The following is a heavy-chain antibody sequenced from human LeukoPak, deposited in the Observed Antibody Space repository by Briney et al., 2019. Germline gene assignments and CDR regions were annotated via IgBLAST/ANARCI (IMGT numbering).Heavy chain of an antibody. CDR1: GYTFTGYY. CDR3: AKAYCGGDCYSADAFDI. D-gene: IGHD2-21*02. CDR2: INPNSGGT. J-gene: IGHJ3*02. Sequence: ASVKVSCKASGYTFTGYYMHWVRQAPGQGLEWMGWINPNSGGTNYTQKFQGRVTMTRDTSISTAYMELSRLRSDDTAVYYCAKAYCGGDCYSADAFDIWAKGQWSPSLQ. V-gene: IGHV1-2*02.